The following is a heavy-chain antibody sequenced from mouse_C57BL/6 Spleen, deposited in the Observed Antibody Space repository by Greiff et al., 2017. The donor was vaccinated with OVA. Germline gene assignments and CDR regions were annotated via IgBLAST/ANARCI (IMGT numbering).Heavy chain of an antibody. CDR3: TRESSYDGSKGYAMDY. J-gene: IGHJ4*01. CDR1: GFTFSSYA. V-gene: IGHV5-9-1*02. D-gene: IGHD1-1*01. CDR2: ISSGGDYI. Sequence: EVKLVESGEGLVKPGGSLKLSCAASGFTFSSYAMSWVRQTPEKRLEWVAYISSGGDYIYYADTVKGRFTISRDNARNTLYLQMSSLKSEDTAMYYCTRESSYDGSKGYAMDYWGQGTSVTVSS.